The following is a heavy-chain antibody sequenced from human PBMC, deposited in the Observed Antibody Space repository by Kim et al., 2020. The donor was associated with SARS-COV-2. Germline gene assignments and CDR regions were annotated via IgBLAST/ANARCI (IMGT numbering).Heavy chain of an antibody. Sequence: VKGRFTISRDNAKNSLYLQMNSLRAEDTAVYYCASGVKGEAVAGHDPFDYWGQGTLVTVSS. CDR3: ASGVKGEAVAGHDPFDY. J-gene: IGHJ4*02. D-gene: IGHD6-19*01. V-gene: IGHV3-21*01.